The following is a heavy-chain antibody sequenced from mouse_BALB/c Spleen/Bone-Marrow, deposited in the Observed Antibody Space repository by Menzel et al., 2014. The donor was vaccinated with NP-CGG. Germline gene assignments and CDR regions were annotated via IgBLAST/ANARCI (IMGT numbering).Heavy chain of an antibody. D-gene: IGHD1-2*01. CDR2: ISSGSSTI. J-gene: IGHJ4*01. Sequence: EVQLVESGGGLVQPGGSRKLSCAASGFTFXSFGMHWVRQAPEKGLEWVAYISSGSSTIYYADTVKGRFTISRDNPKNTLFLQMTSLRSEDTAMYYCARNRGYGYDYAMDYWGQGTSVTVSS. CDR3: ARNRGYGYDYAMDY. CDR1: GFTFXSFG. V-gene: IGHV5-17*02.